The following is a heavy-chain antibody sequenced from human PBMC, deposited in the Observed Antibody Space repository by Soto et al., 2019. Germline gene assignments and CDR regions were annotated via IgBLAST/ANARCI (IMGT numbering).Heavy chain of an antibody. CDR1: GYTFTSYA. V-gene: IGHV1-3*01. D-gene: IGHD3-9*01. J-gene: IGHJ5*02. CDR3: ARGSRFTIYGGWFDP. CDR2: INAGNGNT. Sequence: ASVKVSCKASGYTFTSYAIHWVRQAPGQRLEWMGWINAGNGNTKYSQKFQGRVTITRDTSASTAYMELSSLRSEDTAVYYCARGSRFTIYGGWFDPWGQGTLVTVSS.